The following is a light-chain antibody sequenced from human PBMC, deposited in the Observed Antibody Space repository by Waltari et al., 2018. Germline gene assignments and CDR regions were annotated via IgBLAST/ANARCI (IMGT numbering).Light chain of an antibody. Sequence: SYDLTQSPSVSVSPGQTASITCSGNELEKQYVCWYQQQPGQSPVLVIYQDVRRPSEIPERFSGSNSGNTATLTISGTQPMDEADYYCQAWDSGAAGVFGNGTKVTVL. J-gene: IGLJ1*01. CDR2: QDV. CDR1: ELEKQY. CDR3: QAWDSGAAGV. V-gene: IGLV3-1*01.